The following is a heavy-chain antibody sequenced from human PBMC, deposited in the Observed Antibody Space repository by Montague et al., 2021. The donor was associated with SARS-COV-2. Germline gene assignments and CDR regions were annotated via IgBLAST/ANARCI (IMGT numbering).Heavy chain of an antibody. CDR2: IYYSGST. CDR1: GGSISSGGYY. J-gene: IGHJ3*01. D-gene: IGHD2-8*01. Sequence: TLSLTCTVSGGSISSGGYYWSWLRQHPGKGLEWIGYIYYSGSTYYNPSLKSRVTISVDTSKNQFSLKLISVTAADTAVYYCAGAKGFIVLMVYAMGAFDFWGQGTMVTVSS. V-gene: IGHV4-31*03. CDR3: AGAKGFIVLMVYAMGAFDF.